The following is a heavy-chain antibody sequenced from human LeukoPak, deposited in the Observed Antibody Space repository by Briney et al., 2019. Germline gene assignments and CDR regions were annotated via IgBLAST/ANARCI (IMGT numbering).Heavy chain of an antibody. CDR3: ARARSLSGRPPNHFDY. Sequence: GTSLRLSCAVSGFTISSHGMHWVRQAPGKGPEWVAMIAYHGNTEYYGDSVKGRFTISRDNSKNTVYLQMHSLRAEDTAVYFCARARSLSGRPPNHFDYWGQGTLVTVPS. V-gene: IGHV3-30*03. J-gene: IGHJ4*02. CDR2: IAYHGNTE. CDR1: GFTISSHG.